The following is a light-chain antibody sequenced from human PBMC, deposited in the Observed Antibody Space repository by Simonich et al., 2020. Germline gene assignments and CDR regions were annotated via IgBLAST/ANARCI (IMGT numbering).Light chain of an antibody. CDR3: QQYYSTPWT. Sequence: DIVMTQSPDSLAVSLSERATINCKSSQSVLYRSNNKNYLAWYQQKPGQPPKLLIYLASTRESGVPDRFSGSGSGTDFTLTISSLQAEDVAVYYCQQYYSTPWTFGQGTKVEIK. CDR2: LAS. J-gene: IGKJ1*01. V-gene: IGKV4-1*01. CDR1: QSVLYRSNNKNY.